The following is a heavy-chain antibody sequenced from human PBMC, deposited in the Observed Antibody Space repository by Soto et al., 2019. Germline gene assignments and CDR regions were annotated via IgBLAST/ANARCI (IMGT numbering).Heavy chain of an antibody. D-gene: IGHD3-10*01. CDR2: IYYSGST. J-gene: IGHJ6*03. Sequence: SETLSLTCTVSGGSISSSSYYWGWIRQPPGKGLEWIGSIYYSGSTYYNPSLKSRVTISVDTSKNQFSLKLSSVTAADTAVYYCAGRSGSGSYYNYYYYYMDVWGKGTTVTV. CDR1: GGSISSSSYY. CDR3: AGRSGSGSYYNYYYYYMDV. V-gene: IGHV4-39*01.